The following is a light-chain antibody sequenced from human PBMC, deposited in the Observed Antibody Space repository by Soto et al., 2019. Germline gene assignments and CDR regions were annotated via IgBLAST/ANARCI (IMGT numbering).Light chain of an antibody. CDR2: RAS. CDR1: QSVTNNQ. V-gene: IGKV3-20*01. CDR3: QQYGTYVT. J-gene: IGKJ4*01. Sequence: EIVLTQSPGTLSLSPGERATLSCRASQSVTNNQLTWYQQKPGQTPKVLIYRASTRGTGIPDRFSGSGSGTDFTLTISRLEHEDFAVYYCQQYGTYVTFGGGTKVEIK.